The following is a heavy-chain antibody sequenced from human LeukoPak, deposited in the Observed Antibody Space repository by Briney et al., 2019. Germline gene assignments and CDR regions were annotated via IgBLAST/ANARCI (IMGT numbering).Heavy chain of an antibody. CDR3: QGNIPAFDI. J-gene: IGHJ3*02. CDR2: IYYSGST. CDR1: GGSISSSSYY. V-gene: IGHV4-39*01. D-gene: IGHD2/OR15-2a*01. Sequence: SETLSLTCTVSGGSISSSSYYWGWIRQPPGKGLEWIGSIYYSGSTYYNPSLKSRVTKSVDTSKNQFSLKLSSVTAADTAVYYCQGNIPAFDIWGQGTMVTVSS.